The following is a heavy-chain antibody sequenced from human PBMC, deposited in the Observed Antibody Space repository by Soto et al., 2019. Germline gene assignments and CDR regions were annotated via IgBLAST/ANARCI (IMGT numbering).Heavy chain of an antibody. V-gene: IGHV3-23*01. J-gene: IGHJ4*02. D-gene: IGHD3-9*01. Sequence: GGSLRLSCAASGFTFSSYAMSWVRQAPGKGLEWVSAISGSGGSTYYADSVKGRFTISRDNSKNTLYLQMNSLRAEDTAVYYCAKVGTYYDILTGPYYFDYWGQGTLVTVSS. CDR1: GFTFSSYA. CDR3: AKVGTYYDILTGPYYFDY. CDR2: ISGSGGST.